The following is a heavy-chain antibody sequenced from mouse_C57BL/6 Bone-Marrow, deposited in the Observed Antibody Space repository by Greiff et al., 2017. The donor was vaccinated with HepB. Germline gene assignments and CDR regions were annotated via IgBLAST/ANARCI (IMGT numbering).Heavy chain of an antibody. D-gene: IGHD2-3*01. J-gene: IGHJ1*03. Sequence: VQLQQSGPELVKPGASVKISCKASGYTFTDYYMNWVKQSHGKSLEWIGDINPNNGGTSYNQKFKGKATLTVDKSSSTAYMELRSLTSEDSAVYYCARRRRNRGDGSDYWYFDVWGTGTTVTVSS. CDR2: INPNNGGT. V-gene: IGHV1-26*01. CDR1: GYTFTDYY. CDR3: ARRRRNRGDGSDYWYFDV.